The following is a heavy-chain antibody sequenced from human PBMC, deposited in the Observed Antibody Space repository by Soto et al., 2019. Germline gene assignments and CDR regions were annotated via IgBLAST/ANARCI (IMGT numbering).Heavy chain of an antibody. V-gene: IGHV3-23*01. J-gene: IGHJ4*02. CDR2: ISGSGGSP. CDR3: ARGRDSSGWLDFDY. CDR1: GFTFSSYA. D-gene: IGHD6-19*01. Sequence: EVQLLESGGGLVQPGGSLRLSCTASGFTFSSYAMSWVRQAPGKGLEWVSGISGSGGSPNYVDSVKGRFTISRDNSKNTLYLQMNSLRAEDTAVYYCARGRDSSGWLDFDYWDQGTLVTVSS.